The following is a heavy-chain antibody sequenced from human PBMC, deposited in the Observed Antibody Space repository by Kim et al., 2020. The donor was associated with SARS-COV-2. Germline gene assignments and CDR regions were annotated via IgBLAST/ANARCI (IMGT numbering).Heavy chain of an antibody. V-gene: IGHV4-59*01. CDR1: GGSISSYY. CDR3: ARDASSGWSPWYFDY. D-gene: IGHD6-19*01. J-gene: IGHJ4*02. CDR2: IYYSGST. Sequence: SETLSLTCTVSGGSISSYYWSWIRQPPGKGLEWIGYIYYSGSTNYNPSLKSRVTISVDTSKNQFSLKLSSVTAADTAVYYCARDASSGWSPWYFDYWGQGTLVTVSS.